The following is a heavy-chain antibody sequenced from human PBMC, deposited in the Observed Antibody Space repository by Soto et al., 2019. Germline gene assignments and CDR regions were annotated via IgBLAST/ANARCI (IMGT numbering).Heavy chain of an antibody. Sequence: QLHLVQSGAEVKEPGASVKVSCKTSGDIFNNYYMHWVRQAPGQGLEWMGVMTPSDGSTNYEQSFQGRVTMTRDTSTRTVYVELSSLRSEDTAVYYCAKPCGGDCSNGFDIWGQGTKVTVSS. CDR1: GDIFNNYY. V-gene: IGHV1-46*02. CDR2: MTPSDGST. J-gene: IGHJ3*02. D-gene: IGHD2-21*02. CDR3: AKPCGGDCSNGFDI.